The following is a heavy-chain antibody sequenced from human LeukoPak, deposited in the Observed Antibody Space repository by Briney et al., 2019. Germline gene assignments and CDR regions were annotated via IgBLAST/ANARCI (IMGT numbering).Heavy chain of an antibody. CDR2: IKHDGSEQ. CDR1: GFIFTSNR. V-gene: IGHV3-7*01. D-gene: IGHD3-22*01. J-gene: IGHJ4*02. Sequence: GGSLRLSCAASGFIFTSNRMNWVRQAPGKGLEWVANIKHDGSEQIYVDSVKGRFTISRDNAKNSVYLQMNSLRTEDTAVYYCARDVSGYRDYWGQGTLVTVSS. CDR3: ARDVSGYRDY.